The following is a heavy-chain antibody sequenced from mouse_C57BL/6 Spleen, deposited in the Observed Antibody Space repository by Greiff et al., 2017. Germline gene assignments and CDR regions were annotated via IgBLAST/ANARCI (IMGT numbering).Heavy chain of an antibody. V-gene: IGHV1-15*01. Sequence: QVQLQQSGAELVRPGASVTLSCKASGYTFTDYEMHWVKQTPVHGLEWIGAIDPETGGTAYNQKFKGKAILTADKSSSTAYMELRSLTSEDSAVYYCTKDLLRHYFDVWGQGTTLSVSS. CDR2: IDPETGGT. D-gene: IGHD1-2*01. J-gene: IGHJ2*01. CDR3: TKDLLRHYFDV. CDR1: GYTFTDYE.